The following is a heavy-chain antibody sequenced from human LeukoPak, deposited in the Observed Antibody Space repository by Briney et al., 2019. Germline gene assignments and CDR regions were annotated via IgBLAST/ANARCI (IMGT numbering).Heavy chain of an antibody. CDR3: ARRGYTYGYNYYYGMDV. CDR1: GGSISSYY. J-gene: IGHJ6*02. V-gene: IGHV4-59*08. CDR2: FYYSGST. D-gene: IGHD5-18*01. Sequence: PSETLSLTCTVSGGSISSYYWSWIRKPPGKGVEWIGYFYYSGSTNYNPSLKSRVTISVDTSKNQFSLKLSSVTAADTAVYYCARRGYTYGYNYYYGMDVWGQGTTVTVSS.